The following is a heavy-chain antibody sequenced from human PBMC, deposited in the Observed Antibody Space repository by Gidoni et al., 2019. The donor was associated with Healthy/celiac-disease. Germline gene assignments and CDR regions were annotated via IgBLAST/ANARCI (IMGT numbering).Heavy chain of an antibody. J-gene: IGHJ5*02. CDR3: AKDKGGYDFWMSGWFDP. Sequence: EVQLVESGGGLVQPGRSLRLYCAASGFTFDDYAMHWVRQAPGKGLEWVSGISWNSGSIGYADSVKGRFTISRDNAKNSLYLQMNSLRAEDTALYYCAKDKGGYDFWMSGWFDPWGQGTLVTVSS. CDR1: GFTFDDYA. D-gene: IGHD3-3*01. CDR2: ISWNSGSI. V-gene: IGHV3-9*01.